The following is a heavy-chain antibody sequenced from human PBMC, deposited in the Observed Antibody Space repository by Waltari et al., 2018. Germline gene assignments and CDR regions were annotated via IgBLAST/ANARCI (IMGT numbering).Heavy chain of an antibody. CDR2: IWYDGSSK. V-gene: IGHV3-33*08. D-gene: IGHD5-18*01. CDR1: GFTFSSYG. CDR3: ARDEESGYSYGFPTYSFDY. J-gene: IGHJ4*02. Sequence: QVQLVESGGGVVQPGRSLRLSCAASGFTFSSYGMHWVRQAPGKGLEWVAVIWYDGSSKDYADSVKGRFTISRDNSKNTLYLQMHSLRAEDTAVYYCARDEESGYSYGFPTYSFDYWGQGTLVTVSS.